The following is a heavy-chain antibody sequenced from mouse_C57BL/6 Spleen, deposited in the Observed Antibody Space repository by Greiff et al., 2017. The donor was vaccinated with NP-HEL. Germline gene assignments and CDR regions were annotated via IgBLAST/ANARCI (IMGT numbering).Heavy chain of an antibody. CDR3: ARGSTTVVATGDY. CDR1: GYSITSGYY. J-gene: IGHJ2*01. D-gene: IGHD1-1*01. V-gene: IGHV3-6*01. CDR2: ISYDGSN. Sequence: EVKLVESGPGLVKPSQSLSLTCSVTGYSITSGYYWNWIRQFPGNKLEWMGYISYDGSNNYNPSLKNRISITRDTSKNQFFLKLNSVTTEDTATYYCARGSTTVVATGDYWGQGTTLTVSS.